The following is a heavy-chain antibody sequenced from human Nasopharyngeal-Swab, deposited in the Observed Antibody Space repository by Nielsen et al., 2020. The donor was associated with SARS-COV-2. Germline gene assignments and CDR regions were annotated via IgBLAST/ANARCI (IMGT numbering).Heavy chain of an antibody. J-gene: IGHJ3*02. Sequence: GESLKISCAASGFTFSSDGMHWVRQARGKGLEWVAVISYDGSNKYYADSVKGRFTISRDNSKNTLYLQMNSLRAEDTAVYYCAKGWGGSYVDAFDIWGQGTMVTVSS. CDR2: ISYDGSNK. CDR3: AKGWGGSYVDAFDI. CDR1: GFTFSSDG. V-gene: IGHV3-30*18. D-gene: IGHD1-26*01.